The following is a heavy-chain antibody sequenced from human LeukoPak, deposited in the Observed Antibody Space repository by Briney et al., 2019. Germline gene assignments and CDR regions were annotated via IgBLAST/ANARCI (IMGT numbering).Heavy chain of an antibody. CDR2: IYYSGST. D-gene: IGHD6-19*01. V-gene: IGHV4-59*01. J-gene: IGHJ4*02. CDR3: ARSGYTSGTGKFDN. Sequence: SETLSLTCTVSGVSISSYYWSWIRQPPGKGLEWIGYIYYSGSTNYNPSLKSRVTISVDTSKNQFSLKLSSVTAADTAIYYCARSGYTSGTGKFDNWGQGTLLTVSS. CDR1: GVSISSYY.